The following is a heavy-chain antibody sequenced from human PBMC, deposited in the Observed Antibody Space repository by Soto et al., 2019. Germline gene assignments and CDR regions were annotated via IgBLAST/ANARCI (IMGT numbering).Heavy chain of an antibody. CDR2: IDWDDDK. V-gene: IGHV2-70*12. D-gene: IGHD3-16*01. J-gene: IGHJ6*02. CDR3: AHIRGDGAHYYYPMDV. CDR1: GFSLTTPGMC. Sequence: SGPTLVNPRQTLTLTCTFSGFSLTTPGMCVSWIRQPPGKALEWLAVIDWDDDKYYSTSLKTRLSISMDTSKNQVVLEMTNVAPVDTATYYCAHIRGDGAHYYYPMDVWGQGTTVTVYS.